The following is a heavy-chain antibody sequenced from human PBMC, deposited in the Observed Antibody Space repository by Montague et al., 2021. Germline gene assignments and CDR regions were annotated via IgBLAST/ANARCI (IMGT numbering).Heavy chain of an antibody. D-gene: IGHD6-13*01. CDR3: ARNLASAAPGAFDI. CDR1: GFSFCSYW. J-gene: IGHJ3*02. CDR2: ITLDGSST. V-gene: IGHV3-74*01. Sequence: SLRLSCAASGFSFCSYWMHWVRQAPGKGLLWVSRITLDGSSTNFADSVKGRFTTSRDNAKATLYLQMNSLRVEDTAVYYCARNLASAAPGAFDIWGQGTMVTVSS.